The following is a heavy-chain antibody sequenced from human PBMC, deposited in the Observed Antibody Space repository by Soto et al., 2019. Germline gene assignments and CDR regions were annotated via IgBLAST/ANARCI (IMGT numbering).Heavy chain of an antibody. Sequence: GGSLRLSCAASGFTFSNAWMNWVRQAPGKGLEWVGRIKSKTDGGTTDYAAPGKGRFTISRDDSKNTLYLQMNSLKTEDTAVYYCTTDPEFYSSSSQEYGMDVWGQGTTVTVSS. V-gene: IGHV3-15*07. CDR3: TTDPEFYSSSSQEYGMDV. D-gene: IGHD6-6*01. CDR2: IKSKTDGGTT. J-gene: IGHJ6*02. CDR1: GFTFSNAW.